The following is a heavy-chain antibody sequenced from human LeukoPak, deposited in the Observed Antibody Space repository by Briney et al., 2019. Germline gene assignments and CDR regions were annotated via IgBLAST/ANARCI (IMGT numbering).Heavy chain of an antibody. D-gene: IGHD3-10*01. CDR1: GRSVSGSY. CDR3: ARGIEPYGDY. V-gene: IGHV4-59*02. Sequence: PSETMSPTCTVSGRSVSGSYASWVRQPPGKGLEWIAYMYNSGSTKYNPSLKSRVTISIDTSKNQFSLKLSCLTPPDTAIDYRARGIEPYGDY. J-gene: IGHJ4*01. CDR2: MYNSGST.